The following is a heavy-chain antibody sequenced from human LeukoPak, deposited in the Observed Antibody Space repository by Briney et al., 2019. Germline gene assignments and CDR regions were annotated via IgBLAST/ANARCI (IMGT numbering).Heavy chain of an antibody. CDR2: MNIDGSEK. J-gene: IGHJ4*02. CDR1: GFTFNNYA. D-gene: IGHD1-26*01. Sequence: GGSLTLSCVASGFTFNNYAMSWVRQAPGKRPEWVANMNIDGSEKYYADSVKGRFSISRDNARNSVYLQMASLRVEDTAVYYCARDPVEWELLLDYWGQGTLVTVSS. CDR3: ARDPVEWELLLDY. V-gene: IGHV3-7*01.